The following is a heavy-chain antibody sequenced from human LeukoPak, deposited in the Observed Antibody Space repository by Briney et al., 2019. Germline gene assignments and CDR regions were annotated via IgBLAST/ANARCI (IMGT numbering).Heavy chain of an antibody. V-gene: IGHV3-9*01. CDR3: ARSISGSYLLDY. D-gene: IGHD1-26*01. Sequence: GGPLRLSCAASGFTFDDHAMHWVRQAPGKGLEWVSGISWNSGRIGYADSVKGRFTISRDNSKNTLYLQMNSLRAEDTAVYYCARSISGSYLLDYWGQGTLVTVSS. CDR1: GFTFDDHA. J-gene: IGHJ4*02. CDR2: ISWNSGRI.